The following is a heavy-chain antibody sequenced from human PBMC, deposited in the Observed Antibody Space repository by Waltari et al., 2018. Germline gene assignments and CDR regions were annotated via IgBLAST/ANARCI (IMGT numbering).Heavy chain of an antibody. Sequence: QLQLQESGPGLVKPSETLSLTCTVSGGSISSSSYYWGWIRQPPGQGLEWIGSIYYSGSTYYNPSRKSRVTISVDTSKNQFSLKLSSVTAADTAVYYCARPGSSGWQPFDYWGQGTLVTVSS. CDR2: IYYSGST. CDR3: ARPGSSGWQPFDY. D-gene: IGHD6-19*01. CDR1: GGSISSSSYY. J-gene: IGHJ4*02. V-gene: IGHV4-39*01.